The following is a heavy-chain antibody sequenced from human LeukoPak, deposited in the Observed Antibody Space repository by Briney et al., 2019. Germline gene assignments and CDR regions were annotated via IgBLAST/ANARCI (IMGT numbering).Heavy chain of an antibody. CDR1: GFTFSSYG. CDR2: IWYDGSNK. D-gene: IGHD3-22*01. Sequence: PGGSLRLSCAASGFTFSSYGMHWVRQAPGKGLEWVAVIWYDGSNKYYADSVKGRFTISRDNSKNTLYLQMNSLRAEDTAVYYCARDERLLKRAFDYWGQGTLVTVSS. CDR3: ARDERLLKRAFDY. V-gene: IGHV3-33*01. J-gene: IGHJ4*02.